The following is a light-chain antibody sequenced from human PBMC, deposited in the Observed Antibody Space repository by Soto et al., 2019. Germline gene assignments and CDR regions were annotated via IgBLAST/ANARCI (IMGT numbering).Light chain of an antibody. CDR1: SSNIGAGYD. CDR3: QSYDSSLSAWV. J-gene: IGLJ3*02. Sequence: QSALTQPPSVSGAPGQRVTISCTGSSSNIGAGYDVHWYQQIPGTAPKLLIYRNNNRPSRGPDRFSGSKSGTSASLAITGLQAEYEADYYCQSYDSSLSAWVFGGGTKVTVL. CDR2: RNN. V-gene: IGLV1-40*01.